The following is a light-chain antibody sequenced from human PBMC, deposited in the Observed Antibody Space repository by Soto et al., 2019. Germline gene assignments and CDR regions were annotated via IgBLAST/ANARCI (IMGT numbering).Light chain of an antibody. CDR1: SSDVGGYNY. Sequence: QSVLTQPRSVSGSPGQSVTISCTGTSSDVGGYNYVSWYQQHPGKAPKLMIYDVSKRPSGVPDRFSGSKSGNTASLTISGLQPEDEADYYCCSYAGSYTWVFGGGTKLTVL. CDR2: DVS. V-gene: IGLV2-11*01. CDR3: CSYAGSYTWV. J-gene: IGLJ3*02.